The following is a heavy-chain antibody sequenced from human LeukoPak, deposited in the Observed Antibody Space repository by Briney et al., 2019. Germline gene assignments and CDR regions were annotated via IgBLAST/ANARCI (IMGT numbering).Heavy chain of an antibody. CDR2: IYSGGST. CDR3: ARDAEYSSSSGGGFDY. D-gene: IGHD6-6*01. CDR1: GFTVSSNY. J-gene: IGHJ4*02. Sequence: QTGGSLRLSCAASGFTVSSNYMSWVRQAPGKGLEWVSVIYSGGSTYYADSVKGRFTISRDNSKNTLYLQMNSLRAEDTAVYYCARDAEYSSSSGGGFDYWGQGTLVTVSS. V-gene: IGHV3-66*01.